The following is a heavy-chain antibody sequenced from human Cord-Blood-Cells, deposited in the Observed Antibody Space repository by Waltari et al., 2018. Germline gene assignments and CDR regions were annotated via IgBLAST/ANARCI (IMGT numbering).Heavy chain of an antibody. D-gene: IGHD1-26*01. J-gene: IGHJ3*02. CDR3: ATARVGAFDI. Sequence: EVQLVAPGGGLIQPGGSVGLSCAASGFTVSRHYLSWVRQAPGKGLEWVSVIYSGGSTYYADSVKGRFTISRDNSKNTLYLQMNSLRAEDTAVYYCATARVGAFDIWGQGTMVTVSS. CDR1: GFTVSRHY. V-gene: IGHV3-53*01. CDR2: IYSGGST.